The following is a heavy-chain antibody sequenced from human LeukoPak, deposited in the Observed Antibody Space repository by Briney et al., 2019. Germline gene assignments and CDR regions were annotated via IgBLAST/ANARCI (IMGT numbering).Heavy chain of an antibody. CDR2: ISGSGGST. CDR3: AKAYYDILTGYYL. CDR1: GFTFSSYA. D-gene: IGHD3-9*01. V-gene: IGHV3-23*01. J-gene: IGHJ4*02. Sequence: PGGSLRLSCAASGFTFSSYAMSWVRQAPGKGLGWVSAISGSGGSTYYADSVKGRFTISRDNSKNTLYLQMNSLRAEDTAVYYCAKAYYDILTGYYLWGQGTLVTVSS.